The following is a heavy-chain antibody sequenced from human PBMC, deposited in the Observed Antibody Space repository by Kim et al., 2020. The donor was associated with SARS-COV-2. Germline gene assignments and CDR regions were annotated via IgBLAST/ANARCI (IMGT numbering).Heavy chain of an antibody. Sequence: GGSLRLSCAASGFTFSSYGMHWVRQAPGKGLEWVAVISYDGSNKNYVDSVKGRFTISRDNSKNTLYLQMNSLRAEDTAVYYCARDIASHSSGWIYYYYGMDVWGQGTTVTVSS. D-gene: IGHD6-19*01. J-gene: IGHJ6*02. CDR3: ARDIASHSSGWIYYYYGMDV. CDR2: ISYDGSNK. CDR1: GFTFSSYG. V-gene: IGHV3-30*04.